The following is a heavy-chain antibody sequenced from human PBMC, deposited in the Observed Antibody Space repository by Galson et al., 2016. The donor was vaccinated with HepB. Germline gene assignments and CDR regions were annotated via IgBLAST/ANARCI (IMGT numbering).Heavy chain of an antibody. V-gene: IGHV1-18*01. Sequence: SVKVSCKASDYTFTGYGINWVRQAPGQGIEWMGWISVYNGNTDYAQIFKDRITLTTDTATSTAYMELRSLRLDDTAIYYCARFRDLLRDGMDVWGKGTSVTVP. CDR2: ISVYNGNT. CDR3: ARFRDLLRDGMDV. J-gene: IGHJ6*04. CDR1: DYTFTGYG. D-gene: IGHD3-10*01.